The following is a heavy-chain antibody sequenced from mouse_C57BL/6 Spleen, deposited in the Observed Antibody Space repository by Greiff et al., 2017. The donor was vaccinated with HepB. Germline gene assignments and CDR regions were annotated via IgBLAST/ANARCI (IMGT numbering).Heavy chain of an antibody. V-gene: IGHV1-64*01. CDR2: IHPNSGST. Sequence: VQLQQSGAELVKPGASVKLSCKASGYTFTSYWMHWVKQRPGQGLEWIGMIHPNSGSTNYNEKFKSKATLTVDKSSSTAYMQLSSLTSEDSAVYYCASPLYYSKGAMDYWGQGTSVTVSS. CDR3: ASPLYYSKGAMDY. J-gene: IGHJ4*01. D-gene: IGHD2-5*01. CDR1: GYTFTSYW.